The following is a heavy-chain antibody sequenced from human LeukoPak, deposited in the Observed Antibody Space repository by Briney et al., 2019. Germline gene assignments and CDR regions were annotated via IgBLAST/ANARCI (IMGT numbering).Heavy chain of an antibody. CDR2: ISSSGSTM. D-gene: IGHD6-19*01. Sequence: GGSLRLSCAASGFIFSDYYMSWIRQAPGKGLEWVSYISSSGSTMYYTDSVKGRFTISRDNAKDSLYLQMNSLRAEDTAVYYCAKGRNRIAVADAFDIWGQGTMVTVSS. J-gene: IGHJ3*02. CDR1: GFIFSDYY. V-gene: IGHV3-11*01. CDR3: AKGRNRIAVADAFDI.